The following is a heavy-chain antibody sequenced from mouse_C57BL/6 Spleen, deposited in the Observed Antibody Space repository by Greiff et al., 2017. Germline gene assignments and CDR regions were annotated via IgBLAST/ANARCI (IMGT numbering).Heavy chain of an antibody. CDR3: ARPGIYYDYDGDYFDY. D-gene: IGHD2-4*01. CDR1: GFTFSDYG. J-gene: IGHJ2*01. CDR2: ISSGSSTI. V-gene: IGHV5-17*01. Sequence: EVQGVESGGGLVKPGGSLKLSCAASGFTFSDYGMHWVRQAPEKGLEWVAYISSGSSTIYYADTVKGRFTISRDNAKNTLFLQMTSLRSEDTAMYYCARPGIYYDYDGDYFDYWGQGTTLTVSS.